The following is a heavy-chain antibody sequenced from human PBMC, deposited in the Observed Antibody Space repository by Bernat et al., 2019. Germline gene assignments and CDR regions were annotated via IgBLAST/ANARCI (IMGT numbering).Heavy chain of an antibody. V-gene: IGHV1-46*03. CDR2: INPSGGST. J-gene: IGHJ4*02. Sequence: QVQLVQSGAEVKKPGASVKVSCKASGYTFTSYYMHWVRQAPGPGLEWMGIINPSGGSTSYAQKFQGRVTMTRDTSTSKVYMELSSMRSEDTAVYYCASEDYDSSGYYPHAGDYWGQGTLVTVSS. D-gene: IGHD3-22*01. CDR3: ASEDYDSSGYYPHAGDY. CDR1: GYTFTSYY.